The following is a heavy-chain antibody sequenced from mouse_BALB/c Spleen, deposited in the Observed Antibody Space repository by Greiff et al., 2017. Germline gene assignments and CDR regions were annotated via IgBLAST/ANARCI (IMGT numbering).Heavy chain of an antibody. J-gene: IGHJ4*01. CDR2: ISSGGST. V-gene: IGHV5-6-5*01. CDR1: GFTFSSYA. CDR3: ARYEYGNLYAMDY. Sequence: EVHLVESGGGLVKPGGSLKLSCAASGFTFSSYAMSWVRQTPEKRLEWVASISSGGSTYYPDSVKGRFTISRDNARNILYLQMSSLRSEDTAMYYRARYEYGNLYAMDYWGQGTSVTVSA. D-gene: IGHD2-10*02.